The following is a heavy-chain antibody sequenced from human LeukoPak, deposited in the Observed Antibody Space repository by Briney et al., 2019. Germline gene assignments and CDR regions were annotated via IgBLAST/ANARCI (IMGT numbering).Heavy chain of an antibody. Sequence: SETLSLTCTVSGGSISSYYWSWIRPPAGKGLEWIGRIYTSGSTNYNPSLQSRVTMSVHTSKNHFSLKLSSVTAAETAVYYCARDDYYGSGSYYGYWGQGTLVTVSS. D-gene: IGHD3-10*01. CDR1: GGSISSYY. CDR3: ARDDYYGSGSYYGY. CDR2: IYTSGST. V-gene: IGHV4-4*07. J-gene: IGHJ4*02.